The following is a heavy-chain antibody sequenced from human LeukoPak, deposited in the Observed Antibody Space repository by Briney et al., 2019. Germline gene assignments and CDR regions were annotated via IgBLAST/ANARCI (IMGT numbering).Heavy chain of an antibody. D-gene: IGHD3-9*01. Sequence: SETLSLTCTVSGYSISSGYYWGWIRQPPGKGLKWIGGIYHSGSTYYNPSLKSRVTISVDTSKNQFSLKLSSVTAADTAVYYCARDGILTGYDAFDIWGQGTMVTVSS. CDR3: ARDGILTGYDAFDI. J-gene: IGHJ3*02. CDR2: IYHSGST. CDR1: GYSISSGYY. V-gene: IGHV4-38-2*02.